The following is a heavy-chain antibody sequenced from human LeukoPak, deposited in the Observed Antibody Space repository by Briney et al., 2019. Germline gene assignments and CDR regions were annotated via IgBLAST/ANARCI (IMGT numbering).Heavy chain of an antibody. CDR1: GFTFSSYG. D-gene: IGHD3-22*01. CDR3: AKERYYYDSSGNVAY. J-gene: IGHJ4*02. CDR2: IWYDGSNK. Sequence: GRSLRLSCAASGFTFSSYGMHWVRQAPGKGLEWVAVIWYDGSNKYYADSVKGRFTISRDNSKNTLYLQMNCLRAEDTAVYYWAKERYYYDSSGNVAYWGQGTLVTVSS. V-gene: IGHV3-33*06.